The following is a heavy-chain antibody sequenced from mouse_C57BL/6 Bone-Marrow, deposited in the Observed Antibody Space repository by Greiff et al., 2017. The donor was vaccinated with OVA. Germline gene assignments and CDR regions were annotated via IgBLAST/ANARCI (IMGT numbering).Heavy chain of an antibody. D-gene: IGHD4-1*01. CDR3: ARDRTGKDY. CDR1: GYTFTSYG. CDR2: IYPRSGNT. J-gene: IGHJ2*01. Sequence: VQGVESGAELARPGASVKLSCKASGYTFTSYGISWVKQRTGQGLEWIGEIYPRSGNTYYNEKFKGKATLTADKSSSTAYMELRSLTSEDSAVYFCARDRTGKDYWGQGTTLTVSS. V-gene: IGHV1-81*01.